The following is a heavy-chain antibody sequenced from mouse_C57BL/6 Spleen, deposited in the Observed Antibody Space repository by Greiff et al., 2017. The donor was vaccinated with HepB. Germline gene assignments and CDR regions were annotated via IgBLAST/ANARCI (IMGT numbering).Heavy chain of an antibody. J-gene: IGHJ4*01. D-gene: IGHD2-3*01. V-gene: IGHV1-26*01. Sequence: EVQLQQSGPELVKPGASVKISCKASGYTFTDYYMNWVKQSHGKSLEWIGDINPNNGGTSYNQKFKGKATLTVDKSSSTAYMELRSLTSEDSAVYYCARSGDGHIHYAMDYWGQGTSVTVSS. CDR2: INPNNGGT. CDR3: ARSGDGHIHYAMDY. CDR1: GYTFTDYY.